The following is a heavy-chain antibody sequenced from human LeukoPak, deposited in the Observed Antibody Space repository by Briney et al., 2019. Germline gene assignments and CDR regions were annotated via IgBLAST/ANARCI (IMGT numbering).Heavy chain of an antibody. V-gene: IGHV3-7*04. CDR3: ARDRPYGLSYFDY. Sequence: GGSLRLSCAASGFTFSTYWMSWVRQAPGKGLEWVANIKEDGSDENYVDSVKGRFTISRDNAKDSLYLQLNSLRAEDTAVYYCARDRPYGLSYFDYWGQGTLVTVSS. CDR2: IKEDGSDE. J-gene: IGHJ4*02. D-gene: IGHD4-17*01. CDR1: GFTFSTYW.